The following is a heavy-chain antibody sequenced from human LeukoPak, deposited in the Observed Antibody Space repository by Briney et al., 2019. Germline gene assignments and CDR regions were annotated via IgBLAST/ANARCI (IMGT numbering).Heavy chain of an antibody. CDR1: GFIFSNYA. CDR3: AKGGLGQASGLDV. CDR2: ISDSGGGQ. D-gene: IGHD3-10*01. V-gene: IGHV3-23*01. J-gene: IGHJ6*02. Sequence: GGSLSLSCAASGFIFSNYAMTWVRQAPGKGLEYISSISDSGGGQYHQDSVKGRCTLSRDNARDTLYLHLNSLRAEDTALYYWAKGGLGQASGLDVWGQGTTVIVSS.